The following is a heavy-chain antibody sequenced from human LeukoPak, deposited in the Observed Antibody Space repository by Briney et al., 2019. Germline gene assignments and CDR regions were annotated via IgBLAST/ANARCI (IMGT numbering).Heavy chain of an antibody. J-gene: IGHJ6*02. Sequence: ASETLSLTCTVSGGSISSYYWSWIRQPPGKGLGWIGYIYYSGSTNYNPSLKSRVTISVDTSKNQFSLKLSSVTAADTAVYYCASGIVANRIYYYYGMDVWGQGTTVTVSS. D-gene: IGHD3-22*01. CDR3: ASGIVANRIYYYYGMDV. CDR2: IYYSGST. CDR1: GGSISSYY. V-gene: IGHV4-59*01.